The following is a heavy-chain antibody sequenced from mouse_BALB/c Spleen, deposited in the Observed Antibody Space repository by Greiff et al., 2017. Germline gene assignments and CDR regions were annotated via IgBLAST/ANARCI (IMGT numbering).Heavy chain of an antibody. J-gene: IGHJ2*01. V-gene: IGHV5-12-1*01. CDR3: AREMDYGDFDY. CDR2: ISSGGGST. D-gene: IGHD1-2*01. CDR1: GFAFSSYD. Sequence: EVKLVESGGGLVKPGGSLKLSCAASGFAFSSYDMSWVRQTPEKRLEWVAYISSGGGSTYYPDSVKGRFTISRDNAKNTLYLQMSRLKSEDTAMYYCAREMDYGDFDYWGQGTTLTVSS.